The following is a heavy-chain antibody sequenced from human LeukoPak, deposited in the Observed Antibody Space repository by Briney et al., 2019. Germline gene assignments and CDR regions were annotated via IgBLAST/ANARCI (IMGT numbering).Heavy chain of an antibody. J-gene: IGHJ4*02. V-gene: IGHV4-39*01. CDR2: IYYSGST. CDR1: GGSISRRSYY. CDR3: ARPYCSGGSCYSGPYFDY. D-gene: IGHD2-15*01. Sequence: PSETLSLTCSVSGGSISRRSYYWGWFPPPPVQLLDSLGRIYYSGSTYYNPSLKSRVTISVDTSKNQFSLKLSSVTAADTAVYYCARPYCSGGSCYSGPYFDYWGQGTLVTVSS.